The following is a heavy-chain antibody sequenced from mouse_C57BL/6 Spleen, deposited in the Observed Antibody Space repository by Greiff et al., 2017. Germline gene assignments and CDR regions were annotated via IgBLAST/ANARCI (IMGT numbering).Heavy chain of an antibody. Sequence: QVQLQQSGAELVKPGASVKMSCKASGYTFTEYTINWVKQRSGQGLEWIGWFYPGSGSIKYNEKFKDKATLTADKSSSTVYMELRRLTSEDSAVYFCARYDGELRHWYFDVWGTGTTVTVSA. V-gene: IGHV1-62-2*01. CDR2: FYPGSGSI. CDR3: ARYDGELRHWYFDV. CDR1: GYTFTEYT. D-gene: IGHD2-4*01. J-gene: IGHJ1*03.